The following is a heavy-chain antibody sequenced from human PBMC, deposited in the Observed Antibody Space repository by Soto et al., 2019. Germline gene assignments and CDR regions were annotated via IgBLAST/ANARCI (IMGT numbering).Heavy chain of an antibody. Sequence: GGALRVSCSASGFTFRTYAMHWVRRGPGEGLGYGAASTSNGGSTYYADSVKGRFTISENNTKNTLFLQMSSRGAEDTAVYCGVNDGGGGVGIAAAGWGQGTLVTVSS. CDR2: STSNGGST. V-gene: IGHV3-64D*06. CDR1: GFTFRTYA. D-gene: IGHD6-13*01. J-gene: IGHJ4*02. CDR3: VNDGGGGVGIAAAG.